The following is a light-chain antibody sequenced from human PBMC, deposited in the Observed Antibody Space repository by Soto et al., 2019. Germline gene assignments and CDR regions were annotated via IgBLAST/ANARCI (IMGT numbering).Light chain of an antibody. V-gene: IGLV4-60*02. CDR1: SGHSSYI. CDR3: ETWDSNTRV. CDR2: LEGSGSY. J-gene: IGLJ3*02. Sequence: QPVLTQSSSASASLGSSVKLTCTLSSGHSSYIIAWHQHQPVKAPRYLMKLEGSGSYNKGSGVPDRFSGSSSGADRYLTISNLQFEDEADYYCETWDSNTRVFGGGTKLTVL.